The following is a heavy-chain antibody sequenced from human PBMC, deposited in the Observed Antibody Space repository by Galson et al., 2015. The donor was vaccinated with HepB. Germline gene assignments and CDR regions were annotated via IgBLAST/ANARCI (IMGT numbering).Heavy chain of an antibody. J-gene: IGHJ6*02. Sequence: QSGAEVKKPGESLKISCKGSGYSFTSYWIGWVRQMPGKGLEWMGIIYPGDSDTRYSPSFQGQVTISADKSISTAYLQWSSLKASDTAMYYCARDRMVRGVIPYDYYYYGMDVWGQGTTVTVSS. CDR2: IYPGDSDT. V-gene: IGHV5-51*01. CDR3: ARDRMVRGVIPYDYYYYGMDV. D-gene: IGHD3-10*01. CDR1: GYSFTSYW.